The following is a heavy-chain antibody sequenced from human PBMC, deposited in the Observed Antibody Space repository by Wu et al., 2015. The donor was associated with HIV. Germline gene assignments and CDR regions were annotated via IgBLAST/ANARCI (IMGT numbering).Heavy chain of an antibody. CDR1: GGSFSGYY. D-gene: IGHD3-9*01. CDR3: ARAQARRRENYDILTGLYFGPFDY. V-gene: IGHV4-34*01. J-gene: IGHJ4*02. Sequence: QVQLQQWGAGLLKPSETLSLTCAVYGGSFSGYYWSWIRQPPGKGLEWIGEINHSGSTNYNPSLKSRVTISVDTSKNQFSLKLSSVTAADTAVYYCARAQARRRENYDILTGLYFGPFDYWGQGTLVTVSS. CDR2: INHSGST.